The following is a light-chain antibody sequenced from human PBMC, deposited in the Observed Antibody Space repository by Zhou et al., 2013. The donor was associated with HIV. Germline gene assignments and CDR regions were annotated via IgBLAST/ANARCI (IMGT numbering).Light chain of an antibody. CDR3: QQYDTWPS. CDR2: DAS. J-gene: IGKJ2*01. Sequence: EVLMTQSPVTLSVSPGARATLFCRASQSVYSNLAWYQQKPGQAPRLLIYDASTRATGIPDRFSGSGSGTDFTLTISRLEPEDFALYYCQQYDTWPSFGQGTKLQI. V-gene: IGKV3D-15*01. CDR1: QSVYSN.